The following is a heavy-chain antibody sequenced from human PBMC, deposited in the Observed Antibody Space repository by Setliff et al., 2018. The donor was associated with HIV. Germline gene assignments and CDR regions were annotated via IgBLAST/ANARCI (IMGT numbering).Heavy chain of an antibody. D-gene: IGHD4-17*01. V-gene: IGHV3-53*01. CDR2: IYIDGGT. J-gene: IGHJ3*02. CDR1: GFNVSNNY. Sequence: GGSLRLSCAASGFNVSNNYMTWVRQAPGKGLEWVSVIYIDGGTNYADSVKGRFTISRDKSKNTLYLQMNSLRTEDTAVYYCARDRDDYGDPDAFDIWGLGTMVTVSS. CDR3: ARDRDDYGDPDAFDI.